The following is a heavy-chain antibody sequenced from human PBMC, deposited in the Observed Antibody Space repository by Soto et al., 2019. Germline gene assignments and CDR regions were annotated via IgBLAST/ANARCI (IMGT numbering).Heavy chain of an antibody. Sequence: QVQLQESGPGLVKPSQTLSLTCTVSGGSISSGDYYWSWIRQPPGKGLEWIGYIYYSGSTYYNPSLKCRVTISVDTSKNQFSLKLSSVTAADTAVYYCARDNCSGGSCYLNFDYWGQGTLVTVSS. J-gene: IGHJ4*02. V-gene: IGHV4-30-4*01. D-gene: IGHD2-15*01. CDR2: IYYSGST. CDR1: GGSISSGDYY. CDR3: ARDNCSGGSCYLNFDY.